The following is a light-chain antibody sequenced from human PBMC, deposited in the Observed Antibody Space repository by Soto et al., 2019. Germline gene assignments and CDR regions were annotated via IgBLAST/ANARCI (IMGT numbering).Light chain of an antibody. CDR3: QQYHHSPWT. CDR2: DAS. Sequence: EIVMTQSPATLSVSPGERATLSCRASQSVSSNLAWYQQRPGQAPSPLIYDASTRATGFPARFSGRGSGTEFTLTISRLQSEDFAVYYCQQYHHSPWTFGQGTKVEIK. CDR1: QSVSSN. J-gene: IGKJ1*01. V-gene: IGKV3-15*01.